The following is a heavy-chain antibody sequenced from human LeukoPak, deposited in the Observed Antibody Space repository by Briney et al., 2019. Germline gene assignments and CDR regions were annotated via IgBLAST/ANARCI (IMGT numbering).Heavy chain of an antibody. V-gene: IGHV3-30*02. Sequence: GGSLRLSCATSGFTLSNYGMHWVRQAPGKGLEWVSFIRFDGSNKYYADSVKGRFTISRDSSKNTLYLQMNSLRAEDTAVYYCAKDPRYSSGWYLNYYYYMDVWGKGTTVTISS. D-gene: IGHD6-19*01. CDR2: IRFDGSNK. CDR1: GFTLSNYG. J-gene: IGHJ6*03. CDR3: AKDPRYSSGWYLNYYYYMDV.